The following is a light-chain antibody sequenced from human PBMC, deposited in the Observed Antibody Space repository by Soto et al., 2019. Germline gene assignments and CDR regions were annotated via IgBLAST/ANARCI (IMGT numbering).Light chain of an antibody. CDR2: RAS. Sequence: EIVLTQSPGTLSLSPGERATLSCRASQSVSSDYLAWYHQKPGQTPKVLIYRASSRATGIPDRISGSGSGTDFTLTISRLEPEDFAVYYCQQYGSSPLTFGGETKVPIK. CDR3: QQYGSSPLT. CDR1: QSVSSDY. V-gene: IGKV3-20*01. J-gene: IGKJ4*01.